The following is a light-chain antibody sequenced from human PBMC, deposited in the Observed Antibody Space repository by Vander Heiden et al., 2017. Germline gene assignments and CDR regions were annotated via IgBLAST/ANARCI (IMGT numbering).Light chain of an antibody. CDR1: QSVLYSSNNKNY. CDR2: WAS. J-gene: IGKJ5*01. V-gene: IGKV4-1*01. Sequence: DIVMTQSPASLAVLVGERATINCKSSQSVLYSSNNKNYLAWYRQKPGQPPELLIYWASTRESGVPDRFSGSGSGTDFTLTISSLQAEDVAVYYCQQYYTTLTFGQGTRLEIK. CDR3: QQYYTTLT.